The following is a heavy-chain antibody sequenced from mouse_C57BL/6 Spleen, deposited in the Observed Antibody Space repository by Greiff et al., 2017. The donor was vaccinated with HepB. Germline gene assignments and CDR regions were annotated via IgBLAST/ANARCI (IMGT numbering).Heavy chain of an antibody. V-gene: IGHV10-1*01. CDR1: GFSFNTYA. J-gene: IGHJ2*01. CDR2: IRSKSNNYAT. CDR3: VRGGRYDGYHFDY. D-gene: IGHD2-3*01. Sequence: DVMLVESGGGLVQPKGSLKLSCAASGFSFNTYAMNWVRQAPGKGLEWVARIRSKSNNYATYYADSVKDRFTISRDDSESMLYLQMNNLKTEDTAMYYCVRGGRYDGYHFDYWGQGTTLTVSS.